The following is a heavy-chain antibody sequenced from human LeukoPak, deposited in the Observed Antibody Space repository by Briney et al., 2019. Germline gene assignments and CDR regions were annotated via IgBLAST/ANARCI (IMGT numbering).Heavy chain of an antibody. Sequence: GGSLRLSCAASGFTASENYMSWIRQAPGKGLEWVSLIYTGGTTYYADSVQDRFTISRDTSKNIVYLQMNSLSAEDTAVYYCAGADASTWHGAKYWGQGTLVTVSS. CDR1: GFTASENY. V-gene: IGHV3-66*01. J-gene: IGHJ4*02. CDR2: IYTGGTT. CDR3: AGADASTWHGAKY. D-gene: IGHD6-13*01.